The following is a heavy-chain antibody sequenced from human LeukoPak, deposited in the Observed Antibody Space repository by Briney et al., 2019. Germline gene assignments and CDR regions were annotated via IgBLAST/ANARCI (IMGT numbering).Heavy chain of an antibody. Sequence: GGSLRLSCAASGFTFSDYYMSWIRQAPRKGLEWVSYISSSGSTIYYADSVKGRFTISRDNAKNSLYLQMNSLRAEDTAVYYCARDPTVTTSFDYWGQGTLVTVSS. V-gene: IGHV3-11*04. D-gene: IGHD4-17*01. CDR1: GFTFSDYY. CDR2: ISSSGSTI. CDR3: ARDPTVTTSFDY. J-gene: IGHJ4*02.